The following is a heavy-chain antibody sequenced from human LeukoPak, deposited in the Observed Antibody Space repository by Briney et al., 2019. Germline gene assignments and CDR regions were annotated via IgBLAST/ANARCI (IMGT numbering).Heavy chain of an antibody. CDR1: GFTFSTYG. CDR2: VSSTGGTT. CDR3: ATYRQVLLPFES. D-gene: IGHD2-8*02. V-gene: IGHV3-23*01. Sequence: GGTLRLSCAASGFTFSTYGMSWVRQAPGKGLEWVSAVSSTGGTTYYADSVKGRFTISRDNSKNTLFLQINSLRAEDTAIYYCATYRQVLLPFESWGQGTLVTVSS. J-gene: IGHJ4*02.